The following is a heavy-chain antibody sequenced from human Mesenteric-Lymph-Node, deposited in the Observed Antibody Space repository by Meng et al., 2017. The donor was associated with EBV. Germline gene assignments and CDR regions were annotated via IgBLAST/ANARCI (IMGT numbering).Heavy chain of an antibody. D-gene: IGHD4-17*01. CDR1: GGSIGPGSW. J-gene: IGHJ1*01. CDR2: IYHTGST. V-gene: IGHV4-4*03. Sequence: PDLVLPPGPCPTPCESAGGSIGPGSWWVGFSQPPGQGLEWIGEIYHTGSTNYNPSLRGRVTISVDNSKNQFSLRLNSVTAADTAVYYCARGWGHADYFAEYFHNWGQGTLVTVSS. CDR3: ARGWGHADYFAEYFHN.